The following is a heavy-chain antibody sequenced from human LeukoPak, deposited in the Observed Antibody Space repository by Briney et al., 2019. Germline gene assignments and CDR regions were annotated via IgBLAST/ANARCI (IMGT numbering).Heavy chain of an antibody. D-gene: IGHD1-26*01. V-gene: IGHV1-69*06. CDR2: IIPIFGTA. CDR1: GGTFSSYA. J-gene: IGHJ4*02. Sequence: ASVKVSCKASGGTFSSYAISWVRQAPGQGLEWMGRIIPIFGTANYAQKFQGRVTITADKSTSTAYMELSSLRSEDTAVYYCAPDIIVGATPSDWGQGTLVTVSS. CDR3: APDIIVGATPSD.